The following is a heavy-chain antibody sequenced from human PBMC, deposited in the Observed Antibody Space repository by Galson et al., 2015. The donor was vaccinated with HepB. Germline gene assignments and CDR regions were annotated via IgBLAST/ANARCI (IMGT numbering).Heavy chain of an antibody. CDR1: GFTFGDYA. CDR3: TRAAGSSGWYAVR. Sequence: SLRLSCAASGFTFGDYAMSWFRQAPGKGLEWVGFIRSKAYGGTTEYAASVKGRFTISRDDSKSIAYLQMNSLKTEDTAVYYCTRAAGSSGWYAVRWGQGTLVTVSS. J-gene: IGHJ4*02. D-gene: IGHD6-19*01. V-gene: IGHV3-49*03. CDR2: IRSKAYGGTT.